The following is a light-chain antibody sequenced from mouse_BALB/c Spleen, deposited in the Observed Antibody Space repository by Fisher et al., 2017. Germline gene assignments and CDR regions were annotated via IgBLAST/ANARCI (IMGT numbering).Light chain of an antibody. CDR2: LTS. CDR3: HQRSSYPT. V-gene: IGKV4-68*01. J-gene: IGKJ5*01. Sequence: IVLTQSPALMSASPGEKVTMTCSASSSVSYMYWYQQKPRSSPKPWIYLTSNLASGVPARFSGSGSGTSYSLTISSMEAEDAATYYCHQRSSYPTFGAGTKLELK. CDR1: SSVSY.